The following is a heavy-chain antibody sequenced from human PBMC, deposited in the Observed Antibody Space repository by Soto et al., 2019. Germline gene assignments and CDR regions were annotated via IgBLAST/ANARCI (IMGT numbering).Heavy chain of an antibody. J-gene: IGHJ6*02. Sequence: QVQLVQSGAEVKKPGSSVKVSCKASGGTFSSYAISWVRQAPGQGLEWMGGIIPIFGTANYAQKFQGRVTITADESTSTAYMELSSLRSEDTAVYYCARDLTRITIFGVVRKGMDVRGQGTTVTVSS. CDR3: ARDLTRITIFGVVRKGMDV. V-gene: IGHV1-69*12. D-gene: IGHD3-3*01. CDR1: GGTFSSYA. CDR2: IIPIFGTA.